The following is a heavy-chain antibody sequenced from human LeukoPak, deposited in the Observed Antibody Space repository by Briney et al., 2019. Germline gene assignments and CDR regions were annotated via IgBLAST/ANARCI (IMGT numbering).Heavy chain of an antibody. Sequence: SVKVSCKASGGTFSSYAISRVRQAPGQGLEWMGGIIPIFGTANYAQKFQGRVAITTDESTSTAYMELSSLRSEDTAVYYCARSGEYYDSSGYDFLWGQGTLVTVSS. CDR1: GGTFSSYA. CDR3: ARSGEYYDSSGYDFL. CDR2: IIPIFGTA. J-gene: IGHJ4*02. V-gene: IGHV1-69*05. D-gene: IGHD3-22*01.